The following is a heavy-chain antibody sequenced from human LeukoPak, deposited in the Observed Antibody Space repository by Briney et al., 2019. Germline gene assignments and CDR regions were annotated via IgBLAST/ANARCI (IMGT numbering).Heavy chain of an antibody. CDR2: IYPGDSDT. D-gene: IGHD3-22*01. CDR1: GYSFTSYW. CDR3: ARGYYYDSSGYPDY. V-gene: IGHV5-51*01. J-gene: IGHJ4*02. Sequence: GESLKISFKGSGYSFTSYWIGWVRQMPGKGLEWMGIIYPGDSDTRYSPSFQGQVTISADKSISTACLQWSSLEASDTAMYYCARGYYYDSSGYPDYWGQGTLVTVSS.